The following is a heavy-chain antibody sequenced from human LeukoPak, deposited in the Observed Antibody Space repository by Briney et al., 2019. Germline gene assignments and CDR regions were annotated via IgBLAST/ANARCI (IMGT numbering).Heavy chain of an antibody. CDR3: ARDLRRYFDFDP. J-gene: IGHJ5*02. Sequence: ASVKVSCKASGYTFTSYDINWVRQAPGQGLEWMGWISAYNGNTNYAQKLQGRVTMTTDTSTSTAYMELRSLRSDDTAVYYCARDLRRYFDFDPWGQGTLVTVSS. CDR2: ISAYNGNT. V-gene: IGHV1-18*01. CDR1: GYTFTSYD. D-gene: IGHD3-9*01.